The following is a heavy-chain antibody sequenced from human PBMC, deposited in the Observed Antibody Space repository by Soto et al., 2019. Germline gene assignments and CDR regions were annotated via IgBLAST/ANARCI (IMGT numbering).Heavy chain of an antibody. V-gene: IGHV3-11*06. D-gene: IGHD3-9*01. J-gene: IGHJ4*01. CDR2: ISPGRSCP. Sequence: GASLTLSCAGSGFTFGGSYMNCISQAAGKWLEWLPYISPGRSCPAYADAVNGRFTISRDNAKSSLYLQMLRLTEKDTAIYYCVRGGGGRLFDRWGQGTVV. CDR1: GFTFGGSY. CDR3: VRGGGGRLFDR.